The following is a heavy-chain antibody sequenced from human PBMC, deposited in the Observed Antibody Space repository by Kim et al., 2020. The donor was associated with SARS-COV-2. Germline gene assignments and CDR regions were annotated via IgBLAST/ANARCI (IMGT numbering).Heavy chain of an antibody. CDR1: GFTFSSYD. CDR3: ARGMGSGYGDYAWYFDL. CDR2: IGTAGDT. J-gene: IGHJ2*01. V-gene: IGHV3-13*04. D-gene: IGHD4-17*01. Sequence: GGSLRLSCAASGFTFSSYDMHWVRQATGKGLEWVSAIGTAGDTYYPGSVKGRFTISRENAKNSLYLQMNSLRAGDTAVYYCARGMGSGYGDYAWYFDLWGRGTLVTVSS.